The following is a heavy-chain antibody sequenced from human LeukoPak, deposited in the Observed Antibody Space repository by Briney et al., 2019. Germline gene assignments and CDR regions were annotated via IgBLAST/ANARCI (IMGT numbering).Heavy chain of an antibody. V-gene: IGHV3-48*01. CDR2: ISGDSRTI. D-gene: IGHD3-22*01. CDR1: GFTFSTYS. Sequence: PGGSLRLSCAASGFTFSTYSMIWVRQAPGKGLEWLSYISGDSRTIYYPDSVKGRFTISRDNAKNSLYLQLISLRAEDTAVYYCARDRHSSVDYWGQGTLVTVSS. J-gene: IGHJ4*02. CDR3: ARDRHSSVDY.